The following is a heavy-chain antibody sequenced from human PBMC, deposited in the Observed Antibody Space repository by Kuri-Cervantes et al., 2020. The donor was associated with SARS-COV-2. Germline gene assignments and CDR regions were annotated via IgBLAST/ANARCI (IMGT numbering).Heavy chain of an antibody. CDR3: ARDRGGHMDV. V-gene: IGHV4-30-2*01. J-gene: IGHJ6*03. CDR2: TYHSGST. CDR1: GGSISSGGYS. Sequence: SQTLSLTCAVSGGSISSGGYSWSWIQQPPGKGLEWIGYTYHSGSTYYNPSLKSRVTIPVDRSKNQFSLKLSSVTAADTAVYYCARDRGGHMDVWGKGTTVTVSS. D-gene: IGHD3-16*01.